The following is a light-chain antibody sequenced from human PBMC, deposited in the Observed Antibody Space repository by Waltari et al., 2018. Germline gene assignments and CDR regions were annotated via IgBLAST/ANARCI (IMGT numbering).Light chain of an antibody. CDR3: CSSVVSYTVV. V-gene: IGLV2-11*01. Sequence: QSALTQPPPVSGSPGQSVTVSCTGTSPNVGTYKFIPWYQHPPGRAPKLLIFDANKRPSGVPDRFSGSKSDNTASLTISGLRPEDEAYYYCCSSVVSYTVVFGGGTKVTVL. CDR1: SPNVGTYKF. J-gene: IGLJ2*01. CDR2: DAN.